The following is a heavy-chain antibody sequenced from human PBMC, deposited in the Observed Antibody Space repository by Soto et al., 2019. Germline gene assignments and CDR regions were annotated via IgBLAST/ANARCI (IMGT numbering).Heavy chain of an antibody. Sequence: ETLSLTCIVSGESISSSSYYWGWIRQPPGKGLEWIGSIYYSGRTYYNPSFKSRVTISIDTSRNQFSLKLSSVTATATAVCDGARQRTTVVTQAYCYHWGQGDLVTVSS. D-gene: IGHD2-21*02. V-gene: IGHV4-39*01. CDR3: ARQRTTVVTQAYCYH. CDR1: GESISSSSYY. J-gene: IGHJ5*02. CDR2: IYYSGRT.